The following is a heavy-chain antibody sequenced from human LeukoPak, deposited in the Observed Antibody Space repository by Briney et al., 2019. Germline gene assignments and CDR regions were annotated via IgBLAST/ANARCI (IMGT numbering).Heavy chain of an antibody. CDR1: GFTFSSYA. CDR2: ISGSGGST. D-gene: IGHD3-16*02. CDR3: AKGKITFGGVIVRVTPFDY. V-gene: IGHV3-23*01. Sequence: GGSLRLSCAASGFTFSSYAMSWVRQAPGKGLEWVSAISGSGGSTYYADSVKGRFTISRDNSKNTLYLQMNSLRAEDTAVYYCAKGKITFGGVIVRVTPFDYWGQGTLLTVSS. J-gene: IGHJ4*02.